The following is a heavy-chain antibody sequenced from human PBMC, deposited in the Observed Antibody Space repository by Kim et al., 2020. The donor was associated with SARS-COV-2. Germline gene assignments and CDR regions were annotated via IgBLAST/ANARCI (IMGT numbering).Heavy chain of an antibody. D-gene: IGHD4-17*01. J-gene: IGHJ4*02. V-gene: IGHV3-30*07. Sequence: SVQGRLPTSRDNSKNTLYLQMNSLRAEDTAVYYCARDGRATTVTTGYFDYWGQGTLVTVSS. CDR3: ARDGRATTVTTGYFDY.